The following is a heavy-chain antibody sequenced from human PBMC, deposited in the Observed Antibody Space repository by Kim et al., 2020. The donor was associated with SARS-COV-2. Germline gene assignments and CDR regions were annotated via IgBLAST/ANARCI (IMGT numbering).Heavy chain of an antibody. D-gene: IGHD4-17*01. V-gene: IGHV1-8*01. CDR3: ARGFPGGYGDLNWFDP. Sequence: KFQGRVTMTRNTSISTAYMELSSLRSEDTAVYYCARGFPGGYGDLNWFDPWGQGTLVTVSS. J-gene: IGHJ5*02.